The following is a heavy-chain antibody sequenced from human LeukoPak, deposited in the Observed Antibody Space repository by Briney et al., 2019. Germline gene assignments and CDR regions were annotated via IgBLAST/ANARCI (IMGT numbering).Heavy chain of an antibody. J-gene: IGHJ4*02. V-gene: IGHV1-18*04. Sequence: ASVKVSCKASGYTFTSYGISWVRQAPGQGLEWMGSISPYNGNTNYAERLQGRVIMTADTSTRTAYMELRSLRSDDTAVFYCARDQYDFVWGGYRPYFDSWGQGTLVTVSS. CDR1: GYTFTSYG. D-gene: IGHD3-16*02. CDR2: ISPYNGNT. CDR3: ARDQYDFVWGGYRPYFDS.